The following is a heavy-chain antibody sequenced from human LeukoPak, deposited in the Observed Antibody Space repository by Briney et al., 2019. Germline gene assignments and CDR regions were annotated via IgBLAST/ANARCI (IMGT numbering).Heavy chain of an antibody. J-gene: IGHJ4*02. CDR1: GGTFSSYA. D-gene: IGHD5-12*01. Sequence: ASVKVSCKASGGTFSSYAISWVRQAPGQGLEWMGRIIPILGIANYAQKFQGRVTITADKSTSTAYMELSSLGSEDTAVYYCARIDGYDGFFGGYWGQGTLVTVSS. CDR3: ARIDGYDGFFGGY. CDR2: IIPILGIA. V-gene: IGHV1-69*04.